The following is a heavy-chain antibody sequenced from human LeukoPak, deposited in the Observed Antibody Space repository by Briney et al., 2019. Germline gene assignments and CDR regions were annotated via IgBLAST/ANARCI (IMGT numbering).Heavy chain of an antibody. CDR3: ASLYSYGFGGEFDY. V-gene: IGHV3-48*01. D-gene: IGHD5-18*01. CDR2: ISSSSSTI. J-gene: IGHJ4*02. CDR1: GFTFSSYS. Sequence: GGSLRLSCAASGFTFSSYSMNWVRQAPGKGLEWVSYISSSSSTIYYADSMKGRFTISRDNAKNSLYLQMNSLRAEDTAVYYCASLYSYGFGGEFDYWGQGTLVTVSS.